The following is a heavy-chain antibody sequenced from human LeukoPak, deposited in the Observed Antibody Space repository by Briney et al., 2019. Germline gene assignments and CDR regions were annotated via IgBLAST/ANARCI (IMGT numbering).Heavy chain of an antibody. J-gene: IGHJ4*02. Sequence: GGSLRLSCAASGFTFSTYEMNWVRQAPGKGLEWVSYISSSGSIIHYADSVKGRFTIYRDNAKNSLYLQMNSLRAEDTALYYCAGGGRGPDYWGQGTLVTVSS. CDR1: GFTFSTYE. CDR3: AGGGRGPDY. CDR2: ISSSGSII. V-gene: IGHV3-48*03. D-gene: IGHD3-10*01.